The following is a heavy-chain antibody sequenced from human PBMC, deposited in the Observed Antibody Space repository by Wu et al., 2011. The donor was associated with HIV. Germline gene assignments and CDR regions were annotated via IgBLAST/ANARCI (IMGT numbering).Heavy chain of an antibody. J-gene: IGHJ5*02. CDR1: GYSFTAYD. CDR3: ARGLGGASGSSLGWFDP. Sequence: QVQLVQSGAEVRKPGAAVKVSCKTSGYSFTAYDLNWVRQAPGQGLEWMGWLNPNTGNTGYAQKFQDRVTITRNTSISTAYMELRSLRSDDTAVYYCARGLGGASGSSLGWFDPGAREPWSPSPQ. CDR2: LNPNTGNT. D-gene: IGHD3-10*01. V-gene: IGHV1-8*03.